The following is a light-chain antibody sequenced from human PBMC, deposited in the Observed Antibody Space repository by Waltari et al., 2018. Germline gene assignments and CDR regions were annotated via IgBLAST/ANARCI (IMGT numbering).Light chain of an antibody. CDR3: QQYYSTPLT. J-gene: IGKJ4*01. V-gene: IGKV4-1*01. CDR2: WAS. CDR1: QSVLYSSNNKNY. Sequence: DIVMTQSPDSLAVSLGARHTINFKSSQSVLYSSNNKNYLAWYQQKPGQPPKRLIYWASTRESGVPDRFSGSGSGTDFTLTISSLQAEDVAVYYCQQYYSTPLTFGGGTKVEIK.